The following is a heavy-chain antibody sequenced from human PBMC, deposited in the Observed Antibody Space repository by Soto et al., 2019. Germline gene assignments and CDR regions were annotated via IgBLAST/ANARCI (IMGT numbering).Heavy chain of an antibody. CDR1: GFNFRKFA. D-gene: IGHD4-17*01. V-gene: IGHV3-23*04. CDR3: AKDQDNTDYYWIFDL. Sequence: ELQLVESGGGLVQPGGSLRLSCAASGFNFRKFAMSWVRQAPGKGLEWVSGMSERSGPPLYADSVKGQFTISRDNSKSTLYLEMNNLRPEDTAVYYCAKDQDNTDYYWIFDLWGRGTPVTVSS. J-gene: IGHJ2*01. CDR2: MSERSGPP.